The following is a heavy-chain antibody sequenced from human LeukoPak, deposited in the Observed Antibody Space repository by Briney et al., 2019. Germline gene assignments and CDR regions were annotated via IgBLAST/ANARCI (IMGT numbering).Heavy chain of an antibody. J-gene: IGHJ6*03. V-gene: IGHV3-23*01. D-gene: IGHD1-26*01. Sequence: GGSLRLSCGVSGFAFGSEAMSWVRQSPARGLEWVASISPGGGTTYYADSVKGRFTISRDNSKNTLYLQMNSLRAEDTAVYYCAKNRGAGSHFYYHMNVWGKGTTVTVPS. CDR2: ISPGGGTT. CDR3: AKNRGAGSHFYYHMNV. CDR1: GFAFGSEA.